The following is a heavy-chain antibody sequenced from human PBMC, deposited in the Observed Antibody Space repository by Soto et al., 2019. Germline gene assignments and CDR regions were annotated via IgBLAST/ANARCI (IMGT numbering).Heavy chain of an antibody. Sequence: EVQLLESGGGLVQPGGSLRLSCAASGFTFSSYAMSWVRQAPGKGLEWVSAISGSGGSTYYADSVKGRFTISRDNSKNTLYLKMNILRAEDPAVYYCAKTPGGGVHFDYWGQGTLVTVSS. CDR3: AKTPGGGVHFDY. V-gene: IGHV3-23*01. CDR1: GFTFSSYA. CDR2: ISGSGGST. J-gene: IGHJ4*02. D-gene: IGHD2-8*01.